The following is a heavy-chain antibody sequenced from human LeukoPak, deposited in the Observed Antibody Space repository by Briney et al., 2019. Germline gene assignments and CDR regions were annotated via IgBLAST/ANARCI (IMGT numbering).Heavy chain of an antibody. D-gene: IGHD6-19*01. CDR2: IYYSGST. CDR3: ARGSRGAVAGTVPLLWFDP. J-gene: IGHJ5*02. Sequence: SETLSLTCTVSGGSISSYHWSWIRQPPGKGLEWIGYIYYSGSTNYNPSLKSRVTISVDTSKNQFSLKLSSVTAADTAVYYCARGSRGAVAGTVPLLWFDPWGQGTLVTVSS. CDR1: GGSISSYH. V-gene: IGHV4-59*01.